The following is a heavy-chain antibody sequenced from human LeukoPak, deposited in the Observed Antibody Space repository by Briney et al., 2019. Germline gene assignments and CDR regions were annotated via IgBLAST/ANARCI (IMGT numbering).Heavy chain of an antibody. V-gene: IGHV5-10-1*01. CDR1: GYSFTSYW. CDR3: ARLRDGSLDY. J-gene: IGHJ4*02. CDR2: LDPSDSYT. Sequence: GESLQISCQGSGYSFTSYWIGWVRQMPGKGLEWMGRLDPSDSYTNYSPSFQGHVTISADKSISTAYLQWSSLKASDTAMYYCARLRDGSLDYWGQGTLVTVSS.